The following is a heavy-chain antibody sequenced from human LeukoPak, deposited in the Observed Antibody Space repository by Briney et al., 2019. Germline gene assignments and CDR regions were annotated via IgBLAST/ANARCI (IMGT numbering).Heavy chain of an antibody. CDR1: GFTFRDAG. D-gene: IGHD3-16*01. Sequence: GGSLRLSCTGSGFTFRDAGMNWVRHAPGKGQEWVGHIKSKTYRATTYYAAPFKGRFTMSRDDSQITLYLQMNGLKSEDTGLYYCTFGSGWGSWGQGTLVTV. J-gene: IGHJ5*02. CDR3: TFGSGWGS. V-gene: IGHV3-15*07. CDR2: IKSKTYRATT.